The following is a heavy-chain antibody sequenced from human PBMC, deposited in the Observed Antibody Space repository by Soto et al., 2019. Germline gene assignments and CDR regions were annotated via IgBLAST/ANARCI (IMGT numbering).Heavy chain of an antibody. CDR2: IDWDDDK. CDR3: APSYSGSYSFLDY. V-gene: IGHV2-70*01. D-gene: IGHD1-26*01. J-gene: IGHJ4*02. CDR1: GISLSTSGMC. Sequence: SGPTLVNPTQTLTLTYHYSGISLSTSGMCVRCIRQPPGKALECLALIDWDDDKYYSTYLKTRLTISKDKSNNQVVFTMTNMDPVDTATYYRAPSYSGSYSFLDYLGQGTLVTVSS.